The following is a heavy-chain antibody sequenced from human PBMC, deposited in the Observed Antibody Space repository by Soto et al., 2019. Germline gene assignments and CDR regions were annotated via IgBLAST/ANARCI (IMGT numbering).Heavy chain of an antibody. Sequence: GQSMKISCKGSGYSFTSYWIGRVRQMTGKGLEWMGIIYPGDSDTRYSPSFQGQVTISADKSISTAYLQWSSLKASDTAMYYCARPARVVVVAATPEYFDYWGQGTLVTVSS. J-gene: IGHJ4*02. CDR2: IYPGDSDT. D-gene: IGHD2-15*01. CDR1: GYSFTSYW. V-gene: IGHV5-51*01. CDR3: ARPARVVVVAATPEYFDY.